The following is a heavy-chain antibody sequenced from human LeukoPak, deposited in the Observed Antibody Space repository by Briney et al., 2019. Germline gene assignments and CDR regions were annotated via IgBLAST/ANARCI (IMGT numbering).Heavy chain of an antibody. J-gene: IGHJ6*02. V-gene: IGHV3-11*01. D-gene: IGHD5-12*01. Sequence: GGSLRLSRAASGFTFSDYYMSWIRQAPGKGLEWVSSISSNISTTYYADSVKGRFTISRDNAKNSLYLQMNSLRVEDTAVYYCARDRSGYARYYGMDVWGQGTTVTVSS. CDR3: ARDRSGYARYYGMDV. CDR2: ISSNISTT. CDR1: GFTFSDYY.